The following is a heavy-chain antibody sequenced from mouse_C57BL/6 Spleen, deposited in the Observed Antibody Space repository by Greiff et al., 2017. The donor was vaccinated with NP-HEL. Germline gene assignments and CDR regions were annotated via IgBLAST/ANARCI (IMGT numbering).Heavy chain of an antibody. D-gene: IGHD1-1*01. CDR1: GYSITSGYY. CDR2: ISYDGSN. CDR3: ARAPLLPLYAMDY. J-gene: IGHJ4*01. Sequence: EVQLQESGPGLVKPSQSLSLTCSVTGYSITSGYYWNWIRQFPGNKLEWMGYISYDGSNNYNPSLKNRISITRDTSKNQFFLKLNSVTTEDTATYYCARAPLLPLYAMDYWGQGTSVTVSS. V-gene: IGHV3-6*01.